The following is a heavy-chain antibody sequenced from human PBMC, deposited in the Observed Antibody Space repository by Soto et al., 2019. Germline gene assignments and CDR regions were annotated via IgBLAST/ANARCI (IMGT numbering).Heavy chain of an antibody. CDR3: ARGQSHTWFDP. V-gene: IGHV4-34*01. CDR1: DESFTTYY. J-gene: IGHJ5*02. CDR2: INHSGST. Sequence: QVQLQQWGAGLLKPSETLSLTCAVYDESFTTYYWTWIRQPPGRGLEWIGEINHSGSTNYNPSLKSRVTMSADTSKNQFSLKLISVTAADTAVYYCARGQSHTWFDPWGQGTLVTVSS.